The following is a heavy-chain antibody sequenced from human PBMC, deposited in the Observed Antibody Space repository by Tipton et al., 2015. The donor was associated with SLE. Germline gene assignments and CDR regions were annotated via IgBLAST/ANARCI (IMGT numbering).Heavy chain of an antibody. CDR3: ARGWERHFDY. D-gene: IGHD1-26*01. CDR2: IYTSGST. V-gene: IGHV4-61*02. J-gene: IGHJ4*02. Sequence: NLSLTCTVSGGSISSGSYYWSWIRQPAGKGLEWIGRIYTSGSTNYNPSLKSRVTISVDTSKNQFSLKLSSVTAADTAVYYCARGWERHFDYWGQGTLVTVSS. CDR1: GGSISSGSYY.